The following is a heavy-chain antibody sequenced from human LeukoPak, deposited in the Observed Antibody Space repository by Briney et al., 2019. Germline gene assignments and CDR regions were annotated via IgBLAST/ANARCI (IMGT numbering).Heavy chain of an antibody. CDR3: ARLGVDSSGYYRDAFDI. Sequence: GASVKVSCKASGGTFSSYAINWVRQAPGQGLEWMGWINPNSGGTNYAQKFQGRVTMTRDTSISTAYMELSRLRSDDTAVYYCARLGVDSSGYYRDAFDIWGQGTMVTVSS. V-gene: IGHV1-2*02. CDR1: GGTFSSYA. J-gene: IGHJ3*02. CDR2: INPNSGGT. D-gene: IGHD3-22*01.